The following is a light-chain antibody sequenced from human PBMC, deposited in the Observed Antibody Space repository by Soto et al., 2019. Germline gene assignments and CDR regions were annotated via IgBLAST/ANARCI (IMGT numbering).Light chain of an antibody. J-gene: IGLJ2*01. Sequence: QSVLTQPRSMSGSPGQSVTISCSGTSSDVGGYKFVSWYQRHPGKAPKLIIYDVSDRPSGVPDRFSGSKSGNTASLTISGLQAEDEADYFCSSYAGSYTVVFGGGTKLTVL. V-gene: IGLV2-11*01. CDR3: SSYAGSYTVV. CDR2: DVS. CDR1: SSDVGGYKF.